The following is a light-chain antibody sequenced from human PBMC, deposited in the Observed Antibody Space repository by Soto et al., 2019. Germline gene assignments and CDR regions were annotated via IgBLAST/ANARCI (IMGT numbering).Light chain of an antibody. CDR3: QQFGSSPYT. Sequence: EIMMTQSPGTLSVSPGEGATLSCTASQSVNLNLAWYQQKPGQPPRLLLYGASRRATDIPDRFSGSGSGTDFTLTVSRLEPEDFAVFYCQQFGSSPYTFGQGTKLEIK. J-gene: IGKJ2*01. CDR1: QSVNLN. V-gene: IGKV3-20*01. CDR2: GAS.